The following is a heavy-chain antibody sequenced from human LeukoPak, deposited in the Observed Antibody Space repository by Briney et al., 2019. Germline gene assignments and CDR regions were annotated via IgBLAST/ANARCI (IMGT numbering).Heavy chain of an antibody. V-gene: IGHV4-39*01. J-gene: IGHJ6*03. Sequence: SETLSLTCTVSGGSISNSDYYWDWIRQPPGKGLEWIGSINYRGSTYYNPSLESRVTISVDTSKNQFSLKMSSVTAADTAVYYCARVPITIFGVVSAFYYYYYMDVWGKGTTVTVSS. CDR3: ARVPITIFGVVSAFYYYYYMDV. CDR2: INYRGST. CDR1: GGSISNSDYY. D-gene: IGHD3-3*01.